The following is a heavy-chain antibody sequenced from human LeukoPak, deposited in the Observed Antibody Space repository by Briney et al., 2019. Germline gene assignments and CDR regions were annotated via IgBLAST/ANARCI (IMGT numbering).Heavy chain of an antibody. V-gene: IGHV3-7*01. D-gene: IGHD1-26*01. CDR2: IKQDGSEK. CDR3: ARDWGRGSPDAFDI. Sequence: PGGSLRLSCAASGFTFSSYWMSWVRQAPGKGLEWVANIKQDGSEKYYVDSVKGRFTISRDNAKNSLYLQMNSLRAEDTAVYYCARDWGRGSPDAFDIWGQGTMVTVSS. J-gene: IGHJ3*02. CDR1: GFTFSSYW.